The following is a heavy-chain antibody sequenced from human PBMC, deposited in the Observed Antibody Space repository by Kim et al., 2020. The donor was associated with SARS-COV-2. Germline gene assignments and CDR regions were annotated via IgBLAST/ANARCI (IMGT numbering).Heavy chain of an antibody. CDR3: AREPRYNWNFPQHWFDP. J-gene: IGHJ5*02. Sequence: VAVRFTISRDNSKNTLFLQINSLRAEDTAVYYCAREPRYNWNFPQHWFDPWGQGTLVTVSS. V-gene: IGHV3-30*01. D-gene: IGHD1-7*01.